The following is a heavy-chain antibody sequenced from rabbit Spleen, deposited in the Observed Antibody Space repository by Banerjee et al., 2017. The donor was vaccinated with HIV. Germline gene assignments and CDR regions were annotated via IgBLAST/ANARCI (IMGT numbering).Heavy chain of an antibody. CDR2: IYTASGRT. J-gene: IGHJ4*01. Sequence: QSLEESGGDLVKPGASLTLTCTASGFSFSVDYDMCWVRQAPGKGLEWIACIYTASGRTFYASWAKGRFTISKTSSTTVTLQMTSLTAADTATYFCARGSYSTNGDVYVPAYFNFWGPGTLVTVS. CDR1: GFSFSVDYD. V-gene: IGHV1S40*01. CDR3: ARGSYSTNGDVYVPAYFNF. D-gene: IGHD6-1*01.